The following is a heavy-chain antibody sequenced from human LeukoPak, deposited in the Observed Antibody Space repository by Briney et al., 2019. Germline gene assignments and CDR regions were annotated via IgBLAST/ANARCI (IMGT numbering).Heavy chain of an antibody. D-gene: IGHD4-11*01. Sequence: GGSLRLSCAVSGFTISTNYMSWVRQAPGKGLVWVSVIYSGGSTYYADSVKGRFTISRDNSKNTLYLQMNSLTAGDTAVYYCARDRGGDEYRGNTASEIWGQGTMVTVSS. CDR3: ARDRGGDEYRGNTASEI. CDR2: IYSGGST. J-gene: IGHJ3*02. V-gene: IGHV3-66*01. CDR1: GFTISTNY.